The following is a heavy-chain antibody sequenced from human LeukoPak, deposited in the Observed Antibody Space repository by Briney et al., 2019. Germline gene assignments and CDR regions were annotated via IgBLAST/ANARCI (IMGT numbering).Heavy chain of an antibody. CDR3: AKGTRNDVMSWFDP. CDR2: ISGSGGTT. J-gene: IGHJ5*02. Sequence: GGSLRLSCAASGFTFSNYAMSWVRQAPGKGLEWVSAISGSGGTTHYADSVKGRFTISRDNSKNTLYLQMNSLRAEDTAVYYCAKGTRNDVMSWFDPWGQGTLVTVSS. CDR1: GFTFSNYA. D-gene: IGHD1-1*01. V-gene: IGHV3-23*01.